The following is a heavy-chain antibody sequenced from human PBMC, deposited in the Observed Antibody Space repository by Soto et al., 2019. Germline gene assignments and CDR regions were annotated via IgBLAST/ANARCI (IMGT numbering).Heavy chain of an antibody. J-gene: IGHJ6*03. CDR3: ARDAYGSVRPVSYYMDV. V-gene: IGHV3-33*01. D-gene: IGHD3-10*01. CDR1: GFTFSSYG. CDR2: VWYDGSNK. Sequence: QVQLVESGGGVVQPGRSLRLSCAASGFTFSSYGMHWVRQAPGKGLEWVAVVWYDGSNKYYADSVKGRFTISRDNSKNTLHLQMISLRAEDTAVYYCARDAYGSVRPVSYYMDVWGKGPTVTVSS.